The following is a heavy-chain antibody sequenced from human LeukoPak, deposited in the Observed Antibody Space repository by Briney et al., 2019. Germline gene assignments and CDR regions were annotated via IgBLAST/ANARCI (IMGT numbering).Heavy chain of an antibody. Sequence: GGSLRLSCVASEFTFSSHAMNWVRQAPGKGLEWVSSISGGGESTYYADSVKGRFTVSRDNSKNTLYLQINSLRGEDTAVYYCARGKYSSGGVPDYWGQGTLVTVSS. CDR2: ISGGGEST. CDR1: EFTFSSHA. CDR3: ARGKYSSGGVPDY. J-gene: IGHJ4*02. V-gene: IGHV3-23*01. D-gene: IGHD6-19*01.